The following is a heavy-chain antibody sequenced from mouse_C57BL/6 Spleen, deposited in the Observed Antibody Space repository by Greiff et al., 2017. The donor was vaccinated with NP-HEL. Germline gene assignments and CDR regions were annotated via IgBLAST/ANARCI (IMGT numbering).Heavy chain of an antibody. V-gene: IGHV5-6*01. CDR3: ARINSNSY. CDR2: ISSGGSYT. J-gene: IGHJ3*01. Sequence: EVQRVESGGDLVKPGGSLKLSCAASGFTFSSYGMSWVRQTPDKRLEWVATISSGGSYTYYPDSVKGRFTISRDNAKNTLYLQMSSLKSEDTAMYYCARINSNSYWGQGTLVTVSA. D-gene: IGHD2-5*01. CDR1: GFTFSSYG.